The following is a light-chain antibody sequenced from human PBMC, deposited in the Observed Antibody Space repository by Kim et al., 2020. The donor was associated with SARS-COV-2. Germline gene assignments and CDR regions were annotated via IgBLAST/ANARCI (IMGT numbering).Light chain of an antibody. CDR1: QSISSW. V-gene: IGKV1-5*03. Sequence: DIQMTQSPSTLSASVGDRVTITCRASQSISSWLAWYQQKPGKEPKLLIYKASSLESGVPSRFSGSGSGTEFTLTISSLQPDDFATYYCQQYNSYSPYTFGQGTKLEI. J-gene: IGKJ2*01. CDR2: KAS. CDR3: QQYNSYSPYT.